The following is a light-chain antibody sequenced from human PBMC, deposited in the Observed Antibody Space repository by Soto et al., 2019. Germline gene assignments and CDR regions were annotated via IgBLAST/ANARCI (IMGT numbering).Light chain of an antibody. CDR1: QSVLYSPNNKNY. CDR3: QQYHSDPQN. V-gene: IGKV4-1*01. CDR2: WAS. J-gene: IGKJ1*01. Sequence: DIVMTQSPDSLAVSLGERATINCKSSQSVLYSPNNKNYLAWYQQKPGQPPKLLVYWASTRESGVPDRFSGSGSGTDFTLTISSLQAEDVAVYYCQQYHSDPQNFGQGTKVEIK.